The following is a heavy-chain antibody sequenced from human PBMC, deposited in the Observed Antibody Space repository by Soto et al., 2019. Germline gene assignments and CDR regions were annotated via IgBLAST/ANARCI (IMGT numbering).Heavy chain of an antibody. V-gene: IGHV4-59*04. CDR2: IYDGGRT. D-gene: IGHD7-27*01. Sequence: PSETLSLTCTVSGGTISNYYWSWIRQSPDMGLEWIGHIYDGGRTYNNPSLESRVTMSVDTSKSQLSLTLSSVSAADTAVYYCARGPSGDKVDSWGQGTLVTVSS. J-gene: IGHJ4*02. CDR1: GGTISNYY. CDR3: ARGPSGDKVDS.